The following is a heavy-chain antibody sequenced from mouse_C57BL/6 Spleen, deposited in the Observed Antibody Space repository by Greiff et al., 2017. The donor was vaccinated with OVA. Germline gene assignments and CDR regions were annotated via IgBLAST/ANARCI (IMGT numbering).Heavy chain of an antibody. CDR2: IYPRSGNT. CDR1: GYTFTSYG. CDR3: GRPRYYAMDY. J-gene: IGHJ4*01. V-gene: IGHV1-81*01. Sequence: QVQLQQSGAELARPGASVKLSCKASGYTFTSYGISWVKQRTGQGLEWIGEIYPRSGNTYYNEKFKGKATLTADKSSSTAYMELRSLTSEDSAVYFCGRPRYYAMDYWGQGTSVTVSA.